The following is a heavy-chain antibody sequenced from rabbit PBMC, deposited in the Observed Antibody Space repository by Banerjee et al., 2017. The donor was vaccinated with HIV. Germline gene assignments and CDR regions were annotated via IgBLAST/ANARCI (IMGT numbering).Heavy chain of an antibody. D-gene: IGHD8-1*01. CDR3: ARDEHDSSYWGFYFNL. V-gene: IGHV1S40*01. Sequence: QSLEESGGGLVQPEGSLALTCKASGFTISSGYYMCWVRQAPGKGLEWIACIYAGSSGNTVYASWAKGRFTISKTSSTTVTLQMTSLTAADTATYFCARDEHDSSYWGFYFNLRGPGTLVTVS. J-gene: IGHJ4*01. CDR2: IYAGSSGNT. CDR1: GFTISSGYY.